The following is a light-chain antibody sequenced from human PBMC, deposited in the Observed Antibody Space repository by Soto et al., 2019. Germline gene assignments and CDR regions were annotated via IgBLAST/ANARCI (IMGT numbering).Light chain of an antibody. CDR2: GAS. V-gene: IGKV3-15*01. Sequence: EIVMTQSPATLSVSPGERATPSCRASQNVRSNLAWYQQKPGQAPRLLIYGASTRATGIPARFSGRGSGTEFILTISSLQSEDFAVYYCQHYVTSLTTFGQGTKVDI. J-gene: IGKJ1*01. CDR3: QHYVTSLTT. CDR1: QNVRSN.